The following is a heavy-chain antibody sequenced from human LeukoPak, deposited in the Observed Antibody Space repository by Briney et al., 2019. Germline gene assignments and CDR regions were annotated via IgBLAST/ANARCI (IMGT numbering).Heavy chain of an antibody. D-gene: IGHD3-10*01. CDR3: AREVVGGSGSYYSPPVGHMDV. V-gene: IGHV4-61*02. Sequence: PSQTLSLTCTVSGGSISSATYYWNWIRQPAGKGLEWIGRIYTSGSTNYNPSLKSRVTISVDTSKNQFSLKLSSVTAADTAVYYCAREVVGGSGSYYSPPVGHMDVWGKGTTVTISS. CDR2: IYTSGST. J-gene: IGHJ6*03. CDR1: GGSISSATYY.